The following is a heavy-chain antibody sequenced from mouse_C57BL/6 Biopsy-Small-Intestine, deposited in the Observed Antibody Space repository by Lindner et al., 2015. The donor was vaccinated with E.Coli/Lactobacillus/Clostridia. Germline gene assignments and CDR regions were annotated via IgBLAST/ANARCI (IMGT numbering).Heavy chain of an antibody. D-gene: IGHD2-4*01. J-gene: IGHJ3*01. CDR3: ARSGYDFSFAY. Sequence: VQLQESGAELVKPGASVEISCKASGYAFSSYWMNWVKQRPGKGLEWIGQIYPGDGDTNYNGKFKGKATLTADKSSSTAYMQLSSLTSEDSAVYFCARSGYDFSFAYWGQGTLVTVSA. V-gene: IGHV1-80*01. CDR2: IYPGDGDT. CDR1: GYAFSSYW.